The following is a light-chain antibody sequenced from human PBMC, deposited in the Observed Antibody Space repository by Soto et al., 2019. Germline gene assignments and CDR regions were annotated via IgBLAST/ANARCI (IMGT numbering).Light chain of an antibody. Sequence: DMQMTQAPSSLSASVANRVTITCRASQGISSYLAWYQQKPGKVPKLLIYAASTLQSGVPSRFSGSGSGTDFTLTISSLQAEDIATYYCQQYDNLPITFGQGTRLEI. CDR3: QQYDNLPIT. CDR2: AAS. V-gene: IGKV1-27*01. CDR1: QGISSY. J-gene: IGKJ5*01.